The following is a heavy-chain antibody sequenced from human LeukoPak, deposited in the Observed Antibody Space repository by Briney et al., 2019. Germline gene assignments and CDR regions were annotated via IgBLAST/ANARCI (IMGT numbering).Heavy chain of an antibody. V-gene: IGHV3-11*04. CDR2: ISSSGSTI. CDR1: GFTFSDYY. D-gene: IGHD3-9*01. Sequence: GGSLRLSCAASGFTFSDYYMSWIRQAPGKGLEWVSYISSSGSTIYYADSVKGRFTISRDNAKNSLYLQMNSLRAEDTAVYYCATSGYEGSDAFDIWGQGTMVTVSS. CDR3: ATSGYEGSDAFDI. J-gene: IGHJ3*02.